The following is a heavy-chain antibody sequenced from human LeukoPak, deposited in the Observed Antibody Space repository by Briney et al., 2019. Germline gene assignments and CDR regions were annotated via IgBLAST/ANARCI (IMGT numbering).Heavy chain of an antibody. CDR1: GGSISSSSYY. V-gene: IGHV4-39*07. Sequence: PSETLSLTCTVSGGSISSSSYYWGWIRQPPGKGLEWIGSIYYSGSTYYNPSLKSRVTIPVDTSKNQFSLKLSSVTAADTAVYYCARVEGTTVTTGWFDPWGQGTLVTVSS. D-gene: IGHD4-17*01. CDR2: IYYSGST. CDR3: ARVEGTTVTTGWFDP. J-gene: IGHJ5*02.